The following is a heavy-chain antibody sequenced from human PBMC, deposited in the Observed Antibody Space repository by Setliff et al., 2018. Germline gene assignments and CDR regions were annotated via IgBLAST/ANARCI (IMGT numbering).Heavy chain of an antibody. Sequence: LRLSCAASGFTFSSYCMSWVRQAPGKGLEWVANIRQDGSEIYSVDSVKGRFSISRDNAKNSLYLQMNSLRAEDTAVYYCAKLVWLTTWYYMDVWGKGTTVTVSS. CDR3: AKLVWLTTWYYMDV. V-gene: IGHV3-7*03. J-gene: IGHJ6*03. CDR1: GFTFSSYC. D-gene: IGHD5-18*01. CDR2: IRQDGSEI.